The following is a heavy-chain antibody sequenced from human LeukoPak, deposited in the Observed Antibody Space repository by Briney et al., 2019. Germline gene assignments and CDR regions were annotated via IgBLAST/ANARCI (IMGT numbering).Heavy chain of an antibody. J-gene: IGHJ4*02. Sequence: GGSLRLSCAASGFTFSNAWLSWVRQTPGKGLEWVGRIKSKKFGETTDYAAPVKGRFTISRDDSKNMLYLQMNSLKTEDTAVFYCTASDTPGIDYWGQGTLLTVSS. V-gene: IGHV3-15*01. CDR1: GFTFSNAW. CDR2: IKSKKFGETT. CDR3: TASDTPGIDY. D-gene: IGHD5-18*01.